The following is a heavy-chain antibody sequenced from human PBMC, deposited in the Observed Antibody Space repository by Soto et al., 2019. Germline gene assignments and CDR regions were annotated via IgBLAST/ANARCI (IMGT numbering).Heavy chain of an antibody. V-gene: IGHV3-13*05. CDR3: ARAYTGQLPRRGDYYYALSV. Sequence: GGSLRLCCVGSGFFFNNYDMHWVRQVRGRGLEWVSAIGAADDPYYSVSVKGRFIVSRDNAQKSLYLQMNNLRAADTAVYFCARAYTGQLPRRGDYYYALSVSGRGTTVTVSS. CDR2: IGAADDP. D-gene: IGHD2-2*01. CDR1: GFFFNNYD. J-gene: IGHJ6*02.